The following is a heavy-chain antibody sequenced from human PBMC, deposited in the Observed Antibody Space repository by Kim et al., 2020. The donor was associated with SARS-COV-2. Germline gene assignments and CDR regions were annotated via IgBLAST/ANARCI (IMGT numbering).Heavy chain of an antibody. CDR3: ARRNYYDSSGYGNWFDP. CDR1: GGTFSSYA. Sequence: SVKVSCKASGGTFSSYAISWVRQAPGQGLEWMGGIIPIFGTANYAQKFQGRVTITADESTSTAYMELSSLRSEDTAVYYCARRNYYDSSGYGNWFDPWGQGTLVTVSS. J-gene: IGHJ5*02. CDR2: IIPIFGTA. V-gene: IGHV1-69*13. D-gene: IGHD3-22*01.